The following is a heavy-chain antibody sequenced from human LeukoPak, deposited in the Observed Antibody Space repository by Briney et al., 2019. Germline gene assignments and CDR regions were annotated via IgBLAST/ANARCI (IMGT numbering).Heavy chain of an antibody. Sequence: GGSLRLSCAASGFTFSNFWMSWVRQAPGKGLEWVANIKQDGGEKYFLDSVKGRFAISRDNAKNSLYLQMNSLRVEDTGLYYCARRAGAYSHPYDYWGQGTLVTVSS. CDR2: IKQDGGEK. V-gene: IGHV3-7*01. CDR1: GFTFSNFW. D-gene: IGHD4/OR15-4a*01. J-gene: IGHJ4*02. CDR3: ARRAGAYSHPYDY.